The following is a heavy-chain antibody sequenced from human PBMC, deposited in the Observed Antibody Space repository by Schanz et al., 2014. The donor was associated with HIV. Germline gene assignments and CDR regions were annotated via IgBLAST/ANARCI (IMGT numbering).Heavy chain of an antibody. J-gene: IGHJ6*02. CDR2: IDPKIGGT. CDR1: GYTFTSYG. V-gene: IGHV1-18*01. D-gene: IGHD3-3*01. Sequence: QVQLVQSGAEMKKPGASVKVSCKASGYTFTSYGITWVRQAPGQGLEWMGWIDPKIGGTQLAQKFQGRVTMTADESTSTAYMELTRLRSDDTAVYYCARGRQDYDFWSGAHYYYAMDVWGQGTTVTVSS. CDR3: ARGRQDYDFWSGAHYYYAMDV.